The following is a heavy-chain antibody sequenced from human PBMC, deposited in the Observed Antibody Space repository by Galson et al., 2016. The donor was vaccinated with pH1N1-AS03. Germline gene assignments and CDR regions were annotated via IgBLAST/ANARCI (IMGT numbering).Heavy chain of an antibody. Sequence: VKVSCKASGYTFTNYGVSWVRQAPGQGLEWMGGISSFNGYTTYAQKLQDGVTMTRDTSTSTAYMELRSLRSDDTAVYFCARDAAYYYGMDVWGQGTTVIVSS. J-gene: IGHJ6*02. CDR2: ISSFNGYT. V-gene: IGHV1-18*01. CDR1: GYTFTNYG. D-gene: IGHD6-25*01. CDR3: ARDAAYYYGMDV.